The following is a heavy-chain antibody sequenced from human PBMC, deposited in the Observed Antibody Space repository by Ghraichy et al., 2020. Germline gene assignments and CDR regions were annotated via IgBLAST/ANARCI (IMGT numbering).Heavy chain of an antibody. CDR1: GFTFSSYA. V-gene: IGHV3-30*04. D-gene: IGHD6-13*01. Sequence: GGSLRLSCASSGFTFSSYAMHWVRQAPGKGLEWVAVISYDGSNKYYADSVKGRFTISRDNSKNTLYLQMNSLRAEDTAVYYCAREIGQQLALDYWGQGTLVTVSS. CDR2: ISYDGSNK. J-gene: IGHJ4*02. CDR3: AREIGQQLALDY.